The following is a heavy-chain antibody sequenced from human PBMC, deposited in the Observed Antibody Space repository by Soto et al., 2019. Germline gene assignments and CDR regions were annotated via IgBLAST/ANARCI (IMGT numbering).Heavy chain of an antibody. CDR3: ARTRTGADFDI. CDR2: IYYSGST. V-gene: IGHV4-31*03. Sequence: TLSLTCTVSGGSISSGGYYWSWIRQHPGKGLEWIGYIYYSGSTYYNPSLKSRVTISVDTSKNQFSLKLSSVTAADTAVYYCARTRTGADFDIWGQGAMVTVSS. CDR1: GGSISSGGYY. D-gene: IGHD4-17*01. J-gene: IGHJ3*02.